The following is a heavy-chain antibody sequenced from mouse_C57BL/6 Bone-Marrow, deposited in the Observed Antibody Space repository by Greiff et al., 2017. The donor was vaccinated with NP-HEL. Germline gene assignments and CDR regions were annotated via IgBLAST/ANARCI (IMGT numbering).Heavy chain of an antibody. D-gene: IGHD2-5*01. J-gene: IGHJ2*01. V-gene: IGHV1-4*01. CDR3: ARYVPPTIVTNYFDY. CDR2: INPSSGYT. CDR1: GYTFTSYT. Sequence: VQLQQSGAELARPGASVKMSCKASGYTFTSYTMHWVKQRPGQGLEWIGYINPSSGYTKYNQKFKDKATLTADKSSSTAYMQRSSLTSEDSAVYYCARYVPPTIVTNYFDYWGQGTTLTVSS.